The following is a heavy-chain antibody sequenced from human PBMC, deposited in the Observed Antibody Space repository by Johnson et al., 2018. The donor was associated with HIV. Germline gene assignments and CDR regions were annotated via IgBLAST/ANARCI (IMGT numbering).Heavy chain of an antibody. CDR3: ARGRYSSSWYVGGLDAFDI. CDR1: GFTFDDYA. D-gene: IGHD6-13*01. Sequence: VQLVESGGGLVQPGGSLRLSCAASGFTFDDYAMHWVRQAPGKGPEWVSGISWNSGSIDYADSVKGRFTISRDNAKNSLYLQMNSLRAEDTAMYYCARGRYSSSWYVGGLDAFDIWGQGTMVTVSS. J-gene: IGHJ3*02. CDR2: ISWNSGSI. V-gene: IGHV3-9*01.